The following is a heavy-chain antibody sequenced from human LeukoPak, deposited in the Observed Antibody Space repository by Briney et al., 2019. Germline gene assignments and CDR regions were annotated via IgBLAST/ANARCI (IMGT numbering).Heavy chain of an antibody. CDR1: GDTVSSNTAA. Sequence: SQTLSLTCGISGDTVSSNTAAYNWLRLSPSRGLEWLGRTYYRSTWLNDYAPSVRGRITVSPDTSKNQFSLQLNSVTPEDTAVYYCARDRLGMGYWGQGTPVTVSS. CDR2: TYYRSTWLN. CDR3: ARDRLGMGY. J-gene: IGHJ4*02. V-gene: IGHV6-1*01. D-gene: IGHD7-27*01.